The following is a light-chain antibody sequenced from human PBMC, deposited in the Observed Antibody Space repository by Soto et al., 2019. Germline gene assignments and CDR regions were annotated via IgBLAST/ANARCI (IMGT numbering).Light chain of an antibody. V-gene: IGKV1-33*01. CDR3: QQYDYLPLT. J-gene: IGKJ4*01. Sequence: DIQMTQSPSSLSASVGDRVTITCQASQGISDFLNWYQQKPGKAPKLLIYDASNLETGVPSRFSGGGSVTDFTVTNSSLQPEDIATYYCQQYDYLPLTFGGGTRVEIK. CDR1: QGISDF. CDR2: DAS.